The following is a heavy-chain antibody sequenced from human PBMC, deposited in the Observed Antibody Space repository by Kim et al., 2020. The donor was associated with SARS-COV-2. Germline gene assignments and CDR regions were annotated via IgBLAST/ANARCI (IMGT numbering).Heavy chain of an antibody. D-gene: IGHD6-19*01. J-gene: IGHJ5*01. V-gene: IGHV3-30*04. Sequence: GGSLRLSCAASGFTLSSYAMHWVRQAPGKGLEWVAVISYDGSNKYYADSVKGRFTISRDNSNNTLYLQMNSLRPEDTAVYYCASPGSSSGWYCTLFDSWG. CDR2: ISYDGSNK. CDR1: GFTLSSYA. CDR3: ASPGSSSGWYCTLFDS.